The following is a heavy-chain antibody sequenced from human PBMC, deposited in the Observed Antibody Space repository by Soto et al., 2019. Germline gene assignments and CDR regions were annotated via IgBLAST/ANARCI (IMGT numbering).Heavy chain of an antibody. CDR1: GGTFSSYT. V-gene: IGHV1-69*02. Sequence: SVKVSCKASGGTFSSYTISWVRQAPGQGLEWMGRIIPILGIANYAQKFQGRVTITADKSTSTAYMELSSLRSEDTAVYYCARACSSTSCYGVNDYWGQGTLVTVSP. D-gene: IGHD2-2*01. CDR3: ARACSSTSCYGVNDY. J-gene: IGHJ4*02. CDR2: IIPILGIA.